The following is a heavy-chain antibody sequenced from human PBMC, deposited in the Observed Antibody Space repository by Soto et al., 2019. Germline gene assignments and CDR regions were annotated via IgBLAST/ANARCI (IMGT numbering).Heavy chain of an antibody. CDR1: GYTFTSYD. V-gene: IGHV1-8*01. D-gene: IGHD6-13*01. CDR3: ARVSPRKYSSSWYYFDY. Sequence: QVQLVQSGAEVKKPGASVKVSCKASGYTFTSYDINWVRQATGQGLEWMGWMNPNSGNTGYAQKFQGRVTMTRNTSISTAYMELSSLRSEDTVVYYCARVSPRKYSSSWYYFDYWGQGTLVTVSS. J-gene: IGHJ4*02. CDR2: MNPNSGNT.